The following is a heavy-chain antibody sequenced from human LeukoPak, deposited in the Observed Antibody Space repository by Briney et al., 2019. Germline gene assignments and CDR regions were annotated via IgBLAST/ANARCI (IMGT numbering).Heavy chain of an antibody. CDR3: ARDHPTHGTTLFDY. V-gene: IGHV4-30-2*01. J-gene: IGHJ4*02. D-gene: IGHD1/OR15-1a*01. CDR1: GGSISSGGYY. CDR2: IYHNGST. Sequence: PSETLSLTCTVSGGSISSGGYYWSWIRQPPGKGLEWIGYIYHNGSTYYNPSLKSRVTISVDRSKNQFSLKLSSVTAADTAVYYCARDHPTHGTTLFDYWGQGTLVTVSS.